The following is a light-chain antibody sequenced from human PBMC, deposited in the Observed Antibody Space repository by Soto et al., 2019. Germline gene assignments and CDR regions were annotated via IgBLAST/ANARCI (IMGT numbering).Light chain of an antibody. Sequence: EIVMTQSPATLSVSPGETATLSCRASQSVTYNLAWYQQKPGQGPRLLIYGAFTRATGIPARFSGSGSGTEFTLTISSLQSEDFAVYYCQQYKNWTPLTFGGGTNVEIK. J-gene: IGKJ4*01. V-gene: IGKV3-15*01. CDR1: QSVTYN. CDR2: GAF. CDR3: QQYKNWTPLT.